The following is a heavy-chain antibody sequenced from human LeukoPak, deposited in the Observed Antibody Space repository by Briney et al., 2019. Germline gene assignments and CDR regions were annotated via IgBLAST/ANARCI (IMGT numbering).Heavy chain of an antibody. D-gene: IGHD5-12*01. V-gene: IGHV3-74*01. CDR3: VRAIVYSAYDYLGY. CDR1: GFTFSSYS. Sequence: GGSLRLSCAASGFTFSSYSMNWVRQAPGKGLVWVSRINSDGSTTNYADSVKGRFTISRDNAKNTLYLQMNGLRAEDTAVYYCVRAIVYSAYDYLGYWGQGSLVTVSS. J-gene: IGHJ4*02. CDR2: INSDGSTT.